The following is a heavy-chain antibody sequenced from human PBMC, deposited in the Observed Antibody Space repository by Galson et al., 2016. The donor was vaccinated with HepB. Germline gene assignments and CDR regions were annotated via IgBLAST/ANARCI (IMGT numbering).Heavy chain of an antibody. Sequence: SLRLSCAASGFTFSAYSMNWVRQAPGKGLEWVSVIYSGGSSYYADSVKGRFTISRDNSKNTLYLQMHNLRAEDTAVYYCARDHSEVADNSGYYYFDYWGQGTLVTVSS. V-gene: IGHV3-53*01. CDR2: IYSGGSS. CDR1: GFTFSAYS. CDR3: ARDHSEVADNSGYYYFDY. D-gene: IGHD3-22*01. J-gene: IGHJ4*02.